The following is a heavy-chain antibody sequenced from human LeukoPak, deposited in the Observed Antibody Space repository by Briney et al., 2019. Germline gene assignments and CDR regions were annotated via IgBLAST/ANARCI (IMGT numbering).Heavy chain of an antibody. CDR3: ARDAFDDCSSTSCYGYYYYMDV. CDR1: GYTFTGYY. D-gene: IGHD2-2*01. CDR2: INPNSGGT. V-gene: IGHV1-2*02. Sequence: GASVKVSCKASGYTFTGYYMHWVRQAPGQGLEWMGWINPNSGGTNYAQKFQGRVTMTRDTSISTAYMELSRLRSDDTAVYYCARDAFDDCSSTSCYGYYYYMDVWGKGTTVTISS. J-gene: IGHJ6*03.